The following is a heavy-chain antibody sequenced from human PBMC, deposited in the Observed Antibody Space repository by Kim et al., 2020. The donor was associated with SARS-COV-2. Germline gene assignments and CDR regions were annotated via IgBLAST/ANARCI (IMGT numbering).Heavy chain of an antibody. CDR1: GLIITDRA. D-gene: IGHD3-3*02. CDR2: LHSDGNFV. Sequence: GGSLRLSCVASGLIITDRAWNWVREIPGKGLELVSRLHSDGNFVNYADSVKGRFTVSRDDAKSTTYLQMSGLRVDDTAVYYCATTHFWGFDYWGQGTLVSVSS. J-gene: IGHJ4*02. CDR3: ATTHFWGFDY. V-gene: IGHV3-74*01.